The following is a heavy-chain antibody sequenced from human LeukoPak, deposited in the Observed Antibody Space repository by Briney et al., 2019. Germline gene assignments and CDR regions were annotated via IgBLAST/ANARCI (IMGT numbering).Heavy chain of an antibody. CDR2: SRSKGNRYTT. D-gene: IGHD6-19*01. CDR1: GFTLSDYY. J-gene: IGHJ5*02. V-gene: IGHV3-72*01. CDR3: VRCWNAGSDWSSDR. Sequence: PGGSLRLSCAAYGFTLSDYYMDWIRQAPGKGLEWVAVSRSKGNRYTTEYAASVKGRFTISRDDSRNELYLQMNSLEIEDAAVYYCVRCWNAGSDWSSDRWGQGTLVTVSS.